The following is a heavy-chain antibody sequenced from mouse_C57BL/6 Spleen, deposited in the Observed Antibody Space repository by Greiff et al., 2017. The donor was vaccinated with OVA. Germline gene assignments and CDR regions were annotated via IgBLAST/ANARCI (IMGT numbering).Heavy chain of an antibody. J-gene: IGHJ4*01. CDR2: INPGSGSI. CDR1: GYAFTNYL. V-gene: IGHV1-54*01. CDR3: ARHEWIYDGYPYAMDY. D-gene: IGHD2-3*01. Sequence: VQLQQSGAELVRPGTSVKVSCKASGYAFTNYLIEWVKQRPGQGLEWIGVINPGSGSIKYNEKFKDKATLTADKSSSTVYMELSRLTSEDSAVYFCARHEWIYDGYPYAMDYWGQGTSVTVSS.